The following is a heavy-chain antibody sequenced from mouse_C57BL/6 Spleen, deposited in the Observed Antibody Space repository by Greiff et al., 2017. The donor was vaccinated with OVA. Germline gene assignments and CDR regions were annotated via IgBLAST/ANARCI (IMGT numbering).Heavy chain of an antibody. J-gene: IGHJ1*03. CDR3: ARRDYSSRERYFDV. CDR1: GYTFTSYW. D-gene: IGHD1-1*01. CDR2: IYPGSGST. Sequence: QVQLQQPGAELVKPGASVKMSCKASGYTFTSYWITWVKQRPGQGLEWIGDIYPGSGSTNYNEKFKSKATLTVDTSSSTAYMQLSSLTSEDSAVYYCARRDYSSRERYFDVWGTGTTVTVSS. V-gene: IGHV1-55*01.